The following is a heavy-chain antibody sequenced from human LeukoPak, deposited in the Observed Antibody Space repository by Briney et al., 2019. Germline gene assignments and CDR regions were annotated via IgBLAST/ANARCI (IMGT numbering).Heavy chain of an antibody. CDR2: IYYSGST. J-gene: IGHJ5*02. V-gene: IGHV4-59*01. CDR3: ARYRFGELLMFDP. CDR1: GGSISSYY. D-gene: IGHD3-10*01. Sequence: SSETLSLTCTVSGGSISSYYWSWIRQPPGKGLEWIGYIYYSGSTNYNPSLKSRVTISVDTSKNQFSLKLSSVTAADTAVYYCARYRFGELLMFDPWGQGTLVTVSS.